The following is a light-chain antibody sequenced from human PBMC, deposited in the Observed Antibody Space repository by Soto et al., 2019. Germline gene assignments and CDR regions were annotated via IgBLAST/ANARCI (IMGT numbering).Light chain of an antibody. V-gene: IGLV2-14*01. CDR2: EVN. J-gene: IGLJ1*01. CDR1: SSDIGGYNF. Sequence: QSVLTQPASVSGSPGQSITISCTGTSSDIGGYNFVSWYQHHPGKAPKLMIYEVNNRPSGVSSRFSGSKSGNTASLTITGLQTKDESYYYCFSFTCAHPQIFGNWAKVTVL. CDR3: FSFTCAHPQI.